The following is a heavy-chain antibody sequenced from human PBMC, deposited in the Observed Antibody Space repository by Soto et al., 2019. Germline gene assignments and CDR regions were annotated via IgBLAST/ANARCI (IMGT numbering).Heavy chain of an antibody. CDR3: ARDRVYYYDSSGYYNCEY. CDR2: ISYDGNNQ. V-gene: IGHV3-30*09. D-gene: IGHD3-22*01. CDR1: GFTFNNYA. J-gene: IGHJ4*02. Sequence: QVQLVESGGGVVQPGRSLRLSCAASGFTFNNYAMHWVRQAPGKGLEWVAVISYDGNNQYYADSVKGRFAISRDNSKNTLYLQMNSLRDEDTAVYYCARDRVYYYDSSGYYNCEYWGQGSLVTFSS.